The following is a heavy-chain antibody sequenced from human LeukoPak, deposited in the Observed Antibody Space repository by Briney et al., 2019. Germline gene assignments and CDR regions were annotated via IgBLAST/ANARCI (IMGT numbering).Heavy chain of an antibody. J-gene: IGHJ6*03. Sequence: PSETLSLTCTVSGGSIISSSYYWGWIRQPPGKGLEWIGSIYYSGNTDYNPSLKSRVTISVETSKNQFSLKLSSVTAADTAVYYYHYYYYMDVWGKGTTVTVSS. CDR3: HYYYYMDV. CDR2: IYYSGNT. CDR1: GGSIISSSYY. V-gene: IGHV4-39*07.